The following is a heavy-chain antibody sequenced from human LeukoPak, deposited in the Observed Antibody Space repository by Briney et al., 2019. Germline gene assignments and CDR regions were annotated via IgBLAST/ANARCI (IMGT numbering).Heavy chain of an antibody. CDR1: GFTFSTYN. CDR2: ISSSSSTI. J-gene: IGHJ3*02. CDR3: AAVSYLAFDI. Sequence: GGSLRLSCAASGFTFSTYNINWVRQAPGKGLEWVSYISSSSSTIYYADSVKGRFTISRDNAKNSLFLQMNSLRAEDTAVYYCAAVSYLAFDIWGQGTMVTVSS. D-gene: IGHD2-21*01. V-gene: IGHV3-48*01.